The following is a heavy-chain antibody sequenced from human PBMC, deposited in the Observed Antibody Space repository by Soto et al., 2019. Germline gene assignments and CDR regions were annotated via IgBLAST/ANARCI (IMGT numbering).Heavy chain of an antibody. Sequence: SETLSLTCAVYGGSFSGYYWSWIRQPPGKGLEWIGEINHSGSTNYNPSLKSRVTISVDTPKNQFSLKLSSVTAADTAVYYCASSTIRLHYYFDYWGQGTLVTVSS. V-gene: IGHV4-34*01. CDR3: ASSTIRLHYYFDY. CDR2: INHSGST. D-gene: IGHD6-25*01. CDR1: GGSFSGYY. J-gene: IGHJ4*02.